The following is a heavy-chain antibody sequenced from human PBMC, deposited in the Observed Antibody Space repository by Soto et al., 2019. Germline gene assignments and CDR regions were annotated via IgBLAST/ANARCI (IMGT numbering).Heavy chain of an antibody. V-gene: IGHV4-34*01. D-gene: IGHD7-27*01. Sequence: SEPRCLSFAVFGASFSGYYWCWIRQPPGKGLEWIGEINHSGSTNYNPSLKSRVTISVDTSKNQFSLKLSSVTAADTAVYYCARGRLGRYYYYYGMDVWGQGTTVTVSS. CDR1: GASFSGYY. J-gene: IGHJ6*02. CDR2: INHSGST. CDR3: ARGRLGRYYYYYGMDV.